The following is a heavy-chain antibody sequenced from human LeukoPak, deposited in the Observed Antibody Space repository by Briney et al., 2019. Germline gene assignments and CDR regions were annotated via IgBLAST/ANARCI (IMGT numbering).Heavy chain of an antibody. V-gene: IGHV3-13*01. CDR3: ARAEGSGYYDLWYNY. Sequence: GGSLRLSCAASGFTFSTYDMHWVRQATGKGLEWLSGIGNAGDTYYAGSVKGRFTVSRDNAKNSLYLQMNSLRVGGTAVYYCARAEGSGYYDLWYNYWGQGTLVTVSS. CDR2: IGNAGDT. D-gene: IGHD3-22*01. CDR1: GFTFSTYD. J-gene: IGHJ4*02.